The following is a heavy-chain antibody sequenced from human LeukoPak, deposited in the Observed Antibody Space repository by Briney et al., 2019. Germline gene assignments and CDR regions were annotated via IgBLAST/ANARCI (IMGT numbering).Heavy chain of an antibody. V-gene: IGHV3-7*01. CDR3: ARDRTTWGWSGYISDNYYYYYGMDV. Sequence: GGSLRLSCAASGFTFSSYWMSWVRQAPGKGLEWVANIKQDGSEKYYVDSVKGRFTISRDNAKNSLYLQMNSPRAEDTAVYYCARDRTTWGWSGYISDNYYYYYGMDVWGQGTTVTVSS. CDR2: IKQDGSEK. J-gene: IGHJ6*02. D-gene: IGHD3-3*01. CDR1: GFTFSSYW.